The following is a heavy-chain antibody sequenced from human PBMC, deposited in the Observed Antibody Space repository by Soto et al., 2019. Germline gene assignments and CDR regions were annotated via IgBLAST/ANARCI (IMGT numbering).Heavy chain of an antibody. CDR2: INPNSGGT. J-gene: IGHJ5*02. CDR3: ARDPIAYSSRGFDP. D-gene: IGHD6-13*01. V-gene: IGHV1-2*04. Sequence: VQLVQPGAEVKKPGASVKVSCKASGYTFTGYYMHWVRQAPGQGLEWMGWINPNSGGTNYAQRFQGWVTMTRDTSISTAYMELSRLRSDVTAVYYCARDPIAYSSRGFDPSGQGTLVTVSS. CDR1: GYTFTGYY.